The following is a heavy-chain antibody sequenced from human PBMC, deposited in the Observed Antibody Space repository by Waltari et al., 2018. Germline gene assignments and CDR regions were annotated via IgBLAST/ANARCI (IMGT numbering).Heavy chain of an antibody. CDR3: ARGRIVLMVYAIAGGNQQLVHYWFDP. Sequence: QVQLQQWGAGLLKPSETLSLTCAVYGGSFSGYYWSWIRQPPGKGLAWIGEINHSGSTNYNPSLKSRVTISVDTSKNQFSLKLSSVTAADTAVYYCARGRIVLMVYAIAGGNQQLVHYWFDPWGQGTLVTVSS. CDR1: GGSFSGYY. CDR2: INHSGST. V-gene: IGHV4-34*01. D-gene: IGHD2-8*01. J-gene: IGHJ5*02.